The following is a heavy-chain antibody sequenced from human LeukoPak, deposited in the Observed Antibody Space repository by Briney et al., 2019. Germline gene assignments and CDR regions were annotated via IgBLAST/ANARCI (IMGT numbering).Heavy chain of an antibody. CDR1: GFTFSSYA. Sequence: GGSLRLSCAASGFTFSSYAMSWVRQAPGKGLEWVSSISSSSSYIYYADSVKGRFTISRDNAKNSLYLQMNSLRAEDTAVYYCARGLCSGGSCYPYYGMDVWGQGTTVTVSS. J-gene: IGHJ6*02. CDR2: ISSSSSYI. V-gene: IGHV3-21*01. CDR3: ARGLCSGGSCYPYYGMDV. D-gene: IGHD2-15*01.